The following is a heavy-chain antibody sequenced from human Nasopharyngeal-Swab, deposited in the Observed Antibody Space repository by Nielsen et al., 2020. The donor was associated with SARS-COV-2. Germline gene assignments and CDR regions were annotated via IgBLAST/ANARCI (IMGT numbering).Heavy chain of an antibody. D-gene: IGHD7-27*01. J-gene: IGHJ4*02. V-gene: IGHV3-7*01. Sequence: WIRQPPGKRLEWVANIKQDGSEKYYVDSVKGRFTISRDNARKSLYLRMNSLRAEDTAVYYCARDFLTGSTTSPLHYWGQGTLVTVSS. CDR3: ARDFLTGSTTSPLHY. CDR2: IKQDGSEK.